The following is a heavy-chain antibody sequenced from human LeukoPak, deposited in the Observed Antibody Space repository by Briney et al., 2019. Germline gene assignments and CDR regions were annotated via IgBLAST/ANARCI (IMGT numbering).Heavy chain of an antibody. CDR2: ISSSGSTI. CDR1: GFTFSDYY. CDR3: ARGDDYGDYPPDY. V-gene: IGHV3-11*01. J-gene: IGHJ4*02. D-gene: IGHD4-17*01. Sequence: GGSLRLSCAASGFTFSDYYMSWIRQAPGKGLEWVPYISSSGSTIYYADSVKGRFTISRDNAKNSLYLQMNSLRAEDTAVYYCARGDDYGDYPPDYWGQGTLVTVSS.